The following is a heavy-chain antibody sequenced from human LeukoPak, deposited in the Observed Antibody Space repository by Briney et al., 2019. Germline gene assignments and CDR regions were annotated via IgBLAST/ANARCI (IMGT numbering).Heavy chain of an antibody. CDR2: IKQNGSEK. V-gene: IGHV3-7*01. Sequence: GSLRLSCAASGFTFSSVWMTWVRQVPGKGLEWVANIKQNGSEKYYMDSVKGRFTISRDDAKNSLYLQMNSLRVEDTAIYYCAKGFGTDHWGQGTLVTVSS. CDR3: AKGFGTDH. J-gene: IGHJ5*02. CDR1: GFTFSSVW. D-gene: IGHD3-3*01.